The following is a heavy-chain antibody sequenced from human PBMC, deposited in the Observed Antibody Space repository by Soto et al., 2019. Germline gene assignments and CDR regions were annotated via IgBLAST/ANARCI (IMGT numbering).Heavy chain of an antibody. Sequence: EVQLVESGGGLVKPGGSFRLSCAASGFTFDNAWMSWVRQAPGKGLEWVGRIKSKTDGGTADYAAPVKGRFTISRDDSKNTLFLQMNSLKTEDTALYYCTTDRGHMYDFDYWGQGTLVPVSS. CDR3: TTDRGHMYDFDY. J-gene: IGHJ4*02. CDR2: IKSKTDGGTA. V-gene: IGHV3-15*01. CDR1: GFTFDNAW. D-gene: IGHD3-10*01.